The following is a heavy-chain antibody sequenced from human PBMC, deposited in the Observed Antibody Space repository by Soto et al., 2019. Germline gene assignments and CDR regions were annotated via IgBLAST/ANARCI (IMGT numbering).Heavy chain of an antibody. CDR3: ATSPGVASCNDN. Sequence: SETLSLTCTVSGGSFSNYFWSWIRQPPGKGLEYIGYIYYSGNTNYNPSLKSRVTISIDTSKNQFYLDLRSVTAADTAVYYCATSPGVASCNDNWGQGTLVTVSS. V-gene: IGHV4-59*01. CDR2: IYYSGNT. J-gene: IGHJ4*02. CDR1: GGSFSNYF. D-gene: IGHD2-15*01.